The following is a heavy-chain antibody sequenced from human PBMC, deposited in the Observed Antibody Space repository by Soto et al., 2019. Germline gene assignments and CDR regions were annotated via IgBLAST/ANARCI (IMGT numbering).Heavy chain of an antibody. CDR1: GFTFSSYG. CDR2: ISYDGSNK. V-gene: IGHV3-30*18. Sequence: QVPLVESGGGVVQPGRSLRLSCAASGFTFSSYGMHWVRQAPGKGLEWVAVISYDGSNKYYADSVKGRFTISRDNSKNTLYLQMNSLRAEDTAVYYWAKSYDSSGVDAFDIWGQGTMFTVSS. J-gene: IGHJ3*02. CDR3: AKSYDSSGVDAFDI. D-gene: IGHD3-22*01.